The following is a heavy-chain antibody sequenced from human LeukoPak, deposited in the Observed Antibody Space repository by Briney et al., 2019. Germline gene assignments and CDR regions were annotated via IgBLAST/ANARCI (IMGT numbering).Heavy chain of an antibody. CDR3: AGGIFGVVINAFHI. Sequence: PSETLSLTCTVSGGSISSYHWSWIRQPPGKGLEWIGDTYNSGSTNYNPSLKSRVTISVDTSKNQFSLKLTSVTAAGTAVYYCAGGIFGVVINAFHIWGQGTMVTVSS. J-gene: IGHJ3*02. D-gene: IGHD3-3*01. V-gene: IGHV4-59*01. CDR2: TYNSGST. CDR1: GGSISSYH.